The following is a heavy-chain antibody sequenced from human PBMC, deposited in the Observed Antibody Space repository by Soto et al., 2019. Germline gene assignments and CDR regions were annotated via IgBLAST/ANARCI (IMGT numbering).Heavy chain of an antibody. Sequence: GGSLRLSCAASGFTFSSYGMHWVRQAPGKGLEWVAVIWYDGSNKYYADSVKGRFTISRDNSKNTLYLQMNSLRAEDTVVYYCARDRNDFWSGYYSDYYYGMDVWGQGTTVTVSS. V-gene: IGHV3-33*01. CDR2: IWYDGSNK. D-gene: IGHD3-3*01. CDR1: GFTFSSYG. CDR3: ARDRNDFWSGYYSDYYYGMDV. J-gene: IGHJ6*02.